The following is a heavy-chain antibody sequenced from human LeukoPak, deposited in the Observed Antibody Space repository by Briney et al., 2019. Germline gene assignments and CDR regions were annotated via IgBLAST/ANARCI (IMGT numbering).Heavy chain of an antibody. CDR2: IYYSGST. Sequence: SETLSLTCTVSGGSISSHYGSWIRQPPGKGLEWIGYIYYSGSTNYNPSLKSRVTISVDTSKIQFSLKLSSVTAADTAVYYCAREVVDYYDGSGSGWFDPWGQGTLVTVSS. J-gene: IGHJ5*02. V-gene: IGHV4-59*11. CDR3: AREVVDYYDGSGSGWFDP. CDR1: GGSISSHY. D-gene: IGHD3-22*01.